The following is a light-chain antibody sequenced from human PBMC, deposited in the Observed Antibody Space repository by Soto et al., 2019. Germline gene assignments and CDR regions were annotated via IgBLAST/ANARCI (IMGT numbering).Light chain of an antibody. CDR3: QTLDSGLNVYV. V-gene: IGLV1-40*01. Sequence: QSVLTQPPSVSGSPGQRVTISCTGSSSNIGAGYAVYWYQQLPGTAPKLLIYDNINRPSGVPDRFSGSRSGSSASLAITGLQAEEDADYYCQTLDSGLNVYVFGPGTKVTVL. J-gene: IGLJ1*01. CDR2: DNI. CDR1: SSNIGAGYA.